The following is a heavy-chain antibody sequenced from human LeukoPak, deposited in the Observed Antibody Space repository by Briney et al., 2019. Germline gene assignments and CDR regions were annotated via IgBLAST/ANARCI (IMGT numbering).Heavy chain of an antibody. V-gene: IGHV3-11*01. D-gene: IGHD6-13*01. Sequence: YPGGSLRLSCAASGFTFSDYYMSWIRQAPGKGLKWVSYISSSGSTIYYADSVKGRFTISRDNAKNSLHLQMNSLRAEDTAVYYCARDAKDGSAAGPAAFDYWGKGTLVTVSS. CDR2: ISSSGSTI. CDR1: GFTFSDYY. J-gene: IGHJ4*02. CDR3: ARDAKDGSAAGPAAFDY.